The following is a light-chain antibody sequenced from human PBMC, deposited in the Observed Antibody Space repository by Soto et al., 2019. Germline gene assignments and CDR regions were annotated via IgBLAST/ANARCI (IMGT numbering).Light chain of an antibody. J-gene: IGKJ4*01. V-gene: IGKV3-15*01. CDR1: ESVSTN. CDR3: QQYKNWPLT. Sequence: EIVLTQSPAPLSVSPGERATLSCRASESVSTNLAWYQQKPGQAPRLLIYATLTTATGIPARLSGSGSVTEFTLTITSLQSEDFATYYCQQYKNWPLTFGGGTKVEVK. CDR2: ATL.